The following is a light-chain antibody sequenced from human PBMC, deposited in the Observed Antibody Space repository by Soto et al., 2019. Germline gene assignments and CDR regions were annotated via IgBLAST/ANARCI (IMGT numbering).Light chain of an antibody. Sequence: EIVMTQSPATLSVSPGERATLSCRASQSVSYNLAWYQQKPGQAPRLLIYGTSTRATGIPARLSGSGSGTEFTLTISSLQSEDFAVYYCQQYNNWPWTF. CDR1: QSVSYN. V-gene: IGKV3-15*01. J-gene: IGKJ1*01. CDR2: GTS. CDR3: QQYNNWPWT.